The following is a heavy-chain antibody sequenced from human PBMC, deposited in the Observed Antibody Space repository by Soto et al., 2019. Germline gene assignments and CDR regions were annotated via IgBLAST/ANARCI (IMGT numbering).Heavy chain of an antibody. V-gene: IGHV1-18*01. CDR2: INAYNGHT. CDR3: ARAMATDHSDH. Sequence: QVQLVQSGAEVKQPGASVKVSCKASGYTFNNYGITWVRQAPGQGLEWMGWINAYNGHTNYAQKFQDRAAMTTDTSTRTVYMEMRSLRSDATAVIYCARAMATDHSDHWRQGTLVTVS. CDR1: GYTFNNYG. J-gene: IGHJ4*02.